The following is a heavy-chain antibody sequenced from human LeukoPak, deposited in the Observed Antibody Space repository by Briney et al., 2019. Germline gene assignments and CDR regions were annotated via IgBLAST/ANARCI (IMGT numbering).Heavy chain of an antibody. CDR2: IYTSGST. V-gene: IGHV4-61*02. D-gene: IGHD6-6*01. CDR1: GGSISSGSYY. CDR3: ARSMGYSSSKWFDP. Sequence: SETLSLTCTVSGGSISSGSYYWSWIQQPAGKGLEWIGRIYTSGSTNYNPSLKSRVTISVDTSKNQFSLKLSSVTAADTAVYYCARSMGYSSSKWFDPWGQGTLVTVSS. J-gene: IGHJ5*02.